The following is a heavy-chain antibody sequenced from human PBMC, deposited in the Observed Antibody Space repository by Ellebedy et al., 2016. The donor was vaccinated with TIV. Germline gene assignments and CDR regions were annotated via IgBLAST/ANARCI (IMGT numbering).Heavy chain of an antibody. D-gene: IGHD3-22*01. J-gene: IGHJ4*02. CDR2: ISGSGGST. Sequence: GESLKISCTASGFTFGDYAMSWVRQAPGKGLQWVAGISGSGGSTYYAESVKGRFTISRDTSKNTVNLQMNSLRVEDTAIYYCAKDLFYDSFGPFDYWGQGTLVTVSS. CDR1: GFTFGDYA. V-gene: IGHV3-23*01. CDR3: AKDLFYDSFGPFDY.